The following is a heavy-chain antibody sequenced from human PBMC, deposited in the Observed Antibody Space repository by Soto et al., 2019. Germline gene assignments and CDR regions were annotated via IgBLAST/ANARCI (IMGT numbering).Heavy chain of an antibody. D-gene: IGHD2-15*01. CDR2: ISYDGSEK. V-gene: IGHV3-30*04. J-gene: IGHJ6*02. CDR1: GFTFNYYA. Sequence: QAGGSLRLSCAASGFTFNYYALHWVRQPPGKGLEWVAVISYDGSEKYYADFVKGRFTVSRDDSENTLYLQMNSLGVDDTAVYYCARDSGRGCSGGRCYPDKYYYGMDVWGQGTSVTVSS. CDR3: ARDSGRGCSGGRCYPDKYYYGMDV.